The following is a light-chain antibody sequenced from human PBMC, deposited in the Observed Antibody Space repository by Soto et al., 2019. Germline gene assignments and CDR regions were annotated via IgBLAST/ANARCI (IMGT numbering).Light chain of an antibody. CDR2: AAS. CDR1: QSISSY. CDR3: QQSYSNPWT. Sequence: DLPMTQSPSSLSASVGDRVTITCRASQSISSYLNWYQQRPGKAPKVLISAASTLQSGVPSRFSGSGSGTDFTLTISSLQPEDSATYYCQQSYSNPWTFGQGTKVEIK. J-gene: IGKJ1*01. V-gene: IGKV1-39*01.